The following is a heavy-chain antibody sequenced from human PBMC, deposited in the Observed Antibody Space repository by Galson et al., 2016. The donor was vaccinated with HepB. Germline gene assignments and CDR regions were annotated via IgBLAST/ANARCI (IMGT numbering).Heavy chain of an antibody. Sequence: SVNVSCKASGYTVTSYGISGVRQAPGQGLEWMGWISPYNVDTNYAQKLQGRVTVTTDTCACTAYMELRSLRSDDTAVYYCASGGGSTYYGMDVWGQGTTVTVSS. V-gene: IGHV1-18*01. CDR3: ASGGGSTYYGMDV. CDR1: GYTVTSYG. J-gene: IGHJ6*02. CDR2: ISPYNVDT. D-gene: IGHD1-26*01.